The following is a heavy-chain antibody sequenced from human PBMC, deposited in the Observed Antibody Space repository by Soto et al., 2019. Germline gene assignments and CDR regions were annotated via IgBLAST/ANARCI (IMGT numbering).Heavy chain of an antibody. CDR1: GGSISTGGHY. V-gene: IGHV4-31*03. D-gene: IGHD3-3*01. Sequence: KTSETLSLTCTVSGGSISTGGHYWNWIRQYPGKGLEWLGYIDGSGYTFYNPSLQSRLTLSMDTSKNQFSLKLSSATAADTAVYLCARKQAGFFYGIDYWGQGTLVPVSS. J-gene: IGHJ4*02. CDR2: IDGSGYT. CDR3: ARKQAGFFYGIDY.